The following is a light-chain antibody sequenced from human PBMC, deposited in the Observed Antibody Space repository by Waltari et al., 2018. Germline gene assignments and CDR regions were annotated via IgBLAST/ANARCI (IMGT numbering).Light chain of an antibody. CDR1: QSVGRS. CDR3: QHYVNLPVT. V-gene: IGKV3-20*01. Sequence: DIVLTQSPGALSLSPGERATLSCRASQSVGRSLAWYQQKPGQAPRLLSYDTSSRATGTLGRVSGSGSGTDFSLAISSLEPEDFAVYFCQHYVNLPVTFGQGTKVEI. CDR2: DTS. J-gene: IGKJ1*01.